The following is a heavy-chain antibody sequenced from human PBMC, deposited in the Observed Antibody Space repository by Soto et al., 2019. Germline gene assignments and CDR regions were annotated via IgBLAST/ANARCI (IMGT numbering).Heavy chain of an antibody. J-gene: IGHJ6*02. CDR1: GDSVSSGTYY. Sequence: SETMSLTCTVAGDSVSSGTYYWSWIRQSPGKGLEWIGYIHYSGSTNYNPSLKSRLTISVDKSKNQFSLKLSSVTAADTAVYYCARFSSSSWYGGEYYYYYGLDVSGQRTTVTVPS. CDR3: ARFSSSSWYGGEYYYYYGLDV. D-gene: IGHD6-13*01. CDR2: IHYSGST. V-gene: IGHV4-61*01.